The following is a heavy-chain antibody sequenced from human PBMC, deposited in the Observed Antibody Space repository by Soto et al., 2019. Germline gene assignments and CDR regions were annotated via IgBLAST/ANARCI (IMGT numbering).Heavy chain of an antibody. V-gene: IGHV3-23*01. D-gene: IGHD6-19*01. J-gene: IGHJ4*02. CDR2: FSATSENT. CDR1: GFFFSRYT. Sequence: ESGGGLVQPGGSLRLSCVGSGFFFSRYTMTWVRQAPGTGLEWVSSFSATSENTYYADSVRGRFTISRDNSKNTLFLQMNSLTAEDTAMYYCAKARDQQWVRLPFDYWGQGILVIVSS. CDR3: AKARDQQWVRLPFDY.